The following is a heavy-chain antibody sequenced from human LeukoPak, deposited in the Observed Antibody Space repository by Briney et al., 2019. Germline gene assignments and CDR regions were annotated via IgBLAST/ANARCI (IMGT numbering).Heavy chain of an antibody. CDR2: IYYSGST. J-gene: IGHJ3*02. D-gene: IGHD2-15*01. Sequence: GSLRLSCEASGLTVIRNYMSWIRQPPGKGLEWIGYIYYSGSTNYNPSLKSRVTISVDTSKNQFSLKLSSVTAADTAVYYCARDRGGSSGAFDIWGQGTMVTVSS. CDR3: ARDRGGSSGAFDI. V-gene: IGHV4-59*02. CDR1: GLTVIRNY.